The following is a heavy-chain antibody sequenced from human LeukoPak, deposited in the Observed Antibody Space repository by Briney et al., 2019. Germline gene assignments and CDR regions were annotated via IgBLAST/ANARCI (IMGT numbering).Heavy chain of an antibody. Sequence: GRSLRLSCAASGFTFSSYTMHWVRQAPGKGLEWVAVISYDGSNKLYADSVKGRFTMSRDNSKNTLYLQMNSLRAEDTAVYYCATTVTTRVDYWGQGTLVTVSS. CDR3: ATTVTTRVDY. CDR2: ISYDGSNK. D-gene: IGHD4-17*01. J-gene: IGHJ4*02. CDR1: GFTFSSYT. V-gene: IGHV3-30*04.